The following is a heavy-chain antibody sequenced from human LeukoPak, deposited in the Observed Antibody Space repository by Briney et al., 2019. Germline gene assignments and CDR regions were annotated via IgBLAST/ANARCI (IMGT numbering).Heavy chain of an antibody. CDR2: IWYDGSNK. V-gene: IGHV3-33*01. Sequence: PGGSLRLSCAASGFTFSSYGMRWVRQAPGKGLEWVAVIWYDGSNKYYADSVKGRFTISRDNSKNTLYLQMNSLRAEDTAVYYCARGSSSGYYFNWFDPWGQGTLVTVSS. CDR3: ARGSSSGYYFNWFDP. D-gene: IGHD3-22*01. J-gene: IGHJ5*02. CDR1: GFTFSSYG.